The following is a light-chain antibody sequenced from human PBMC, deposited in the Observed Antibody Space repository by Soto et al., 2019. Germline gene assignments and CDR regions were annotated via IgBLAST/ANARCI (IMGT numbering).Light chain of an antibody. CDR1: QSLIHSDGNTY. CDR2: HVS. CDR3: MQGRHWPDT. V-gene: IGKV2-30*02. J-gene: IGKJ3*01. Sequence: DVVVTQSPLSLPVTLGQPASISCRSSQSLIHSDGNTYLHWFQQRPGQSPRRLIYHVSTRDSGVPQRFSGSGSGTDFTLEIGRVEAEDVGVYYCMQGRHWPDTFGPGATVDIK.